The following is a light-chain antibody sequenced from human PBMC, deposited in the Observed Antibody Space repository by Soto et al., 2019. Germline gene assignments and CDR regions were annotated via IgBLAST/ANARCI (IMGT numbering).Light chain of an antibody. CDR2: GAS. V-gene: IGKV3-15*01. Sequence: THSPPTLSVSPGERATLSCRASQSVSSSLAWYQQKPGQAPRLLIHGASTRATGNPDRSSGSGSGTEFTLTISSLQSEDFAIYYCQQYNNWPMTFGQGTKVDIK. J-gene: IGKJ1*01. CDR1: QSVSSS. CDR3: QQYNNWPMT.